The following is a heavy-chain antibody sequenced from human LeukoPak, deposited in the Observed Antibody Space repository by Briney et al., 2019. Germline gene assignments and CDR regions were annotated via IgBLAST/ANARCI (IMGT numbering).Heavy chain of an antibody. CDR2: ISGSGGST. J-gene: IGHJ4*02. Sequence: GGSLRLSCAASGFTFSSYAMSWVRQAPGKGLEWVSAISGSGGSTYYADSVKGRFTISRDNSKNTLYLQMNSLRAEDTAVYYCAKDVLRSLTVTTHFDYWGQGTLVTVSS. CDR3: AKDVLRSLTVTTHFDY. CDR1: GFTFSSYA. D-gene: IGHD4-17*01. V-gene: IGHV3-23*01.